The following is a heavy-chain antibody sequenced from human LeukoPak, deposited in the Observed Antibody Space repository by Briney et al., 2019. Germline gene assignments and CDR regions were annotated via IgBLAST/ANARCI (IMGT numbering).Heavy chain of an antibody. J-gene: IGHJ4*02. V-gene: IGHV4-59*01. Sequence: PSETLSLTCAVYGGSFSTDYWSWIRQPPGKGLGWIGYIYYSGNTNYNPSLKSRVTISVDTSKNQFSLKLSSVTAADTAVYYCARARNDVWGSYRLDYWGQGTLVTVSS. CDR1: GGSFSTDY. D-gene: IGHD3-16*02. CDR3: ARARNDVWGSYRLDY. CDR2: IYYSGNT.